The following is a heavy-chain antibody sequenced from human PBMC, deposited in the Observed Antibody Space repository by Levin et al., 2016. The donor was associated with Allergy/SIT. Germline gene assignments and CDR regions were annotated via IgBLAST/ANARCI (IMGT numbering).Heavy chain of an antibody. CDR2: ISSSTSYK. V-gene: IGHV3-11*06. Sequence: RQAPGKGLEWVSYISSSTSYKNYADSVKGRFTISRDNAKNSLYLQMKRLRAEDTATYYCVRGINGNYALDVWGQGTTVTVSS. J-gene: IGHJ6*02. CDR3: VRGINGNYALDV. D-gene: IGHD3-10*01.